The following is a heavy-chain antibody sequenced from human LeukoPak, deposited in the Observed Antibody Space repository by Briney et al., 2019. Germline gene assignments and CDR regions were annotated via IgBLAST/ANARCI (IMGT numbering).Heavy chain of an antibody. CDR2: ISYDGSNK. Sequence: PGGSLRLSCAASGFTFSSYAMHWVRQAPGKGLEWVAVISYDGSNKYYADSVKGRFTISRGNSKNTLYLQMNSLRAEDTAVYYCARDPVDIVATITYYYGMDVWGQGTTVTVSS. J-gene: IGHJ6*02. CDR1: GFTFSSYA. CDR3: ARDPVDIVATITYYYGMDV. D-gene: IGHD5-12*01. V-gene: IGHV3-30*04.